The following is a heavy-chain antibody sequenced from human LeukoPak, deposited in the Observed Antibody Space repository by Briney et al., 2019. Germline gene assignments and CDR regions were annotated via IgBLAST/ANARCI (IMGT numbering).Heavy chain of an antibody. Sequence: GSLRLSCAASGFTFSSYWMHWVRQAPGKGLVWVSRINSDGSSTSYADSVKGRFTISRDNAKNTLYLQMNSLRAEDTAVYYCARGTRVAATPGWFDPWGQGTLVTVSS. CDR2: INSDGSST. D-gene: IGHD2-15*01. CDR1: GFTFSSYW. V-gene: IGHV3-74*01. J-gene: IGHJ5*02. CDR3: ARGTRVAATPGWFDP.